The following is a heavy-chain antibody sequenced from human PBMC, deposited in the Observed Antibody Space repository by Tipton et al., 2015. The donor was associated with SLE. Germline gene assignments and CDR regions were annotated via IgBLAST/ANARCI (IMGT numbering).Heavy chain of an antibody. Sequence: SLRLSCAASGFTFDKSAMHWVRQAPGKGLEWVSHISWNGDSIDYADSVKGRFTISRDNAKNSLYLQMNSLRAEDTALYYCAKDMGYSGWYLFDYWGQGTLVTVSS. CDR3: AKDMGYSGWYLFDY. D-gene: IGHD6-19*01. CDR1: GFTFDKSA. CDR2: ISWNGDSI. J-gene: IGHJ4*02. V-gene: IGHV3-9*01.